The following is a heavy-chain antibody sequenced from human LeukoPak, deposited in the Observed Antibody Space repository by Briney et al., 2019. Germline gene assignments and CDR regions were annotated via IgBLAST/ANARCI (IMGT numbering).Heavy chain of an antibody. CDR3: ARVGALPGYFDY. J-gene: IGHJ4*02. D-gene: IGHD3-10*01. V-gene: IGHV1-69*13. CDR2: IIPIFGTA. CDR1: GYTFSGYY. Sequence: SVKVSCKASGYTFSGYYIHWVRQAPGQGLEWMGGIIPIFGTANYAQKFQGRVTITADESTSTAYMELSSLRSEDTAVYYCARVGALPGYFDYWGQGTPVTVSS.